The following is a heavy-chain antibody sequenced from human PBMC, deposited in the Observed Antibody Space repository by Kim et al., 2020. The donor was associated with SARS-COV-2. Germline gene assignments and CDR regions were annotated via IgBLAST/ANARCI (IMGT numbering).Heavy chain of an antibody. V-gene: IGHV1-2*02. D-gene: IGHD3-9*01. J-gene: IGHJ6*02. CDR2: INPNSGGT. CDR1: GYTFTGYY. CDR3: AILTPYDILTGGGMDV. Sequence: ASVKVSCKASGYTFTGYYMHWVRQAPGQGLEWMGWINPNSGGTNYAQKFQGRVTMTRDTSISTAYMELSRLRSDDTAVYYCAILTPYDILTGGGMDVWGQGTTVTVSS.